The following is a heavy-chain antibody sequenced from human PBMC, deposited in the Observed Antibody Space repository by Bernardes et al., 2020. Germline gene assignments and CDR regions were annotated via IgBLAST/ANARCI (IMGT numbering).Heavy chain of an antibody. J-gene: IGHJ5*02. V-gene: IGHV3-7*01. CDR3: ARGDSGSQELYSWFDP. CDR2: IKQDGSEK. D-gene: IGHD1-26*01. CDR1: GFTFGSYW. Sequence: GGSLRLSCAASGFTFGSYWMSWVRQTPGKGLEWVACIKQDGSEKHYVDSVKGRFTISRDNAKNSLYLQMDRLGAGDMARYYCARGDSGSQELYSWFDPWGQGNLVTVSS.